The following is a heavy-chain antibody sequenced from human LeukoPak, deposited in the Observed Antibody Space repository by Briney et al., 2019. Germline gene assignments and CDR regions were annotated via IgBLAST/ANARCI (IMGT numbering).Heavy chain of an antibody. CDR2: INHSGST. J-gene: IGHJ5*02. D-gene: IGHD3-10*01. CDR1: GGSFSGYY. CDR3: ARRVTMVRGVIGWFDP. V-gene: IGHV4-34*01. Sequence: SETLSLTCAVYGGSFSGYYWSWIRQPPGKGPEWIGEINHSGSTNYNPSLKSRVTISVDTSKNQFSLKLSSVTAADTAVYYCARRVTMVRGVIGWFDPWGQGTLVTVSS.